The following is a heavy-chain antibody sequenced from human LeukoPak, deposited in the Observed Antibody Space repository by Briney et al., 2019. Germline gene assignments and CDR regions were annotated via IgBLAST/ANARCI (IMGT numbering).Heavy chain of an antibody. CDR1: GFTFSSYG. CDR3: AKEQHQRVSANFDY. D-gene: IGHD1-1*01. V-gene: IGHV3-30*18. Sequence: GGSLRLSCAASGFTFSSYGMHWVRQAPGKGLEWVAVVSYDGGLKYYADSVKGRFTISRDNSKNTLYLQMNSLRDEDTAVYYCAKEQHQRVSANFDYWGQGTLVTVSS. CDR2: VSYDGGLK. J-gene: IGHJ4*02.